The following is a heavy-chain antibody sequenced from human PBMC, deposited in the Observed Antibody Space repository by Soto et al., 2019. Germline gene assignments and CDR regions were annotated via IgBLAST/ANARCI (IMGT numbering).Heavy chain of an antibody. CDR2: ISASGDNA. Sequence: PGGSLRLSCTASGFIFSSYAMSWVRQAPGKGLEWVSAISASGDNAYYADSVMGRFTISRDRSKSLYLQMKSLRAEDTAIYYCAKFFVAGTRGYFDSWGQGTLVTVSS. CDR1: GFIFSSYA. V-gene: IGHV3-23*01. D-gene: IGHD6-19*01. J-gene: IGHJ4*02. CDR3: AKFFVAGTRGYFDS.